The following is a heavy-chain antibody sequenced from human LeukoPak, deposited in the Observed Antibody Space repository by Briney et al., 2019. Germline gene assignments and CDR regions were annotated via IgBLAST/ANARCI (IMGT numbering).Heavy chain of an antibody. CDR3: VRGKVGDFDN. D-gene: IGHD1-26*01. J-gene: IGHJ4*02. V-gene: IGHV4-38-2*02. CDR1: GYPISRGYY. CDR2: LSHDDNS. Sequence: PSETLSLTCSVSGYPISRGYYWGWVRQVPGKGLEWVGSLSHDDNSSYQHPSIKSRVTMSVDTSKNQFSLKLRSVTDADTAIYYCVRGKVGDFDNWGQGTLVIVSS.